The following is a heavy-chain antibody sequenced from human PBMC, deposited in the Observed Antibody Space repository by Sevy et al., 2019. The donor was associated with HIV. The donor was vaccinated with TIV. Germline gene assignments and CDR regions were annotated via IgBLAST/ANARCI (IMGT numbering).Heavy chain of an antibody. J-gene: IGHJ4*02. CDR2: IYHSEST. D-gene: IGHD6-13*01. V-gene: IGHV4-31*03. Sequence: SETLSLTCTVSGGSISSGGYYWNWIRQHPGKGLEWIGYIYHSESTYYNPSLKSRLTISVDTSKNQFSLKLSSVTAAETATYYCARGIAAGGTFHFDYWGQGTLVTVSS. CDR1: GGSISSGGYY. CDR3: ARGIAAGGTFHFDY.